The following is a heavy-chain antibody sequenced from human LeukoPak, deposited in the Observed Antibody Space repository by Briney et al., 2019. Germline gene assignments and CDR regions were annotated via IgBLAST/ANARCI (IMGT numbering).Heavy chain of an antibody. V-gene: IGHV3-9*01. Sequence: GGSLRLSCAASGFAFDDYAMHWVRQAPGKGLEWVSGISWNCGSIGYADSVKGRFTISRDNAKNSLYLQMNSLRAEDTALYYCAKDFDYGSGSFLDYWGQGTLVTVSS. D-gene: IGHD3-10*01. J-gene: IGHJ4*02. CDR2: ISWNCGSI. CDR1: GFAFDDYA. CDR3: AKDFDYGSGSFLDY.